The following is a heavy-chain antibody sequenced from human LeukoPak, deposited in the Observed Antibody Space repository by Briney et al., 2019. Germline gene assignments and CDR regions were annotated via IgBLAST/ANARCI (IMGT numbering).Heavy chain of an antibody. D-gene: IGHD3-3*01. CDR3: ARAQGDFWSGHFDY. Sequence: PSETLSLTCTVSGGSISSYYWSWIRQPPGKGLEWIGYIYYSGSTNYNPSLKSRVTISVDTSKNQFSLKLSSVTAADTAVYYCARAQGDFWSGHFDYWGQGTLVTVSS. CDR1: GGSISSYY. CDR2: IYYSGST. J-gene: IGHJ4*02. V-gene: IGHV4-59*01.